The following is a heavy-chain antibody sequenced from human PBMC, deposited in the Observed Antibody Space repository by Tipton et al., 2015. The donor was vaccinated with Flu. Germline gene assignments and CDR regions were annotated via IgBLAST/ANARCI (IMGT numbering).Heavy chain of an antibody. CDR2: IYSCART. Sequence: TLSLTCTVPGGSISSFYWSWIRQPPGKGLEWIGYIYSCARTNYNSSLESRVTISVDTSKNQFSLNLSSVTAADTAVYYCARVGSRLNSYGMDVWGQGTTVTVSS. CDR3: ARVGSRLNSYGMDV. J-gene: IGHJ6*02. V-gene: IGHV4-59*01. D-gene: IGHD2-15*01. CDR1: GGSISSFY.